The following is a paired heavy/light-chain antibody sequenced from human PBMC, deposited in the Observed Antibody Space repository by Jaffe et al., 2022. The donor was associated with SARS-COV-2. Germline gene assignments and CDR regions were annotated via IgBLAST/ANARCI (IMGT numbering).Heavy chain of an antibody. V-gene: IGHV7-4-1*01. Sequence: QVQLVQSGFDLRKPGASVRVSCAASGYTFTTYPIIWVRQAPGQGLEWMGWINTNTGSPTYAQGFTGRFVFSLDTSVSTAFLQISSLKAEDTAVYYCARPVTTVTSGVRYWGLGTLVTVSS. CDR3: ARPVTTVTSGVRY. CDR2: INTNTGSP. J-gene: IGHJ4*02. CDR1: GYTFTTYP. D-gene: IGHD4-17*01.
Light chain of an antibody. CDR3: QLWDSRTDHCV. V-gene: IGLV3-21*02. CDR1: NIGSKT. CDR2: DDS. Sequence: SYVLTQPPSVSVAPGQTANFTCEGKNIGSKTVHWYQQKPGHAPVLVMYDDSDRPSGIPERFSGSNSGTTATLTISRVEAGDEADYYCQLWDSRTDHCVFGTGTKVTVL. J-gene: IGLJ1*01.